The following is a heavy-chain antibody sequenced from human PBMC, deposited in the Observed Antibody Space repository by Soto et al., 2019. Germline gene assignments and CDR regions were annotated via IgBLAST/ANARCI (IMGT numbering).Heavy chain of an antibody. J-gene: IGHJ4*02. CDR3: ARVSGSGSGWSDEDY. V-gene: IGHV3-7*01. Sequence: GGSLRLSCGASGFIFSAYWMSWVRHVPGKGLQWVATITQDGSETYYMDSVKGRFAISRDNARKSLYLQMNSLRVEDTAFYYCARVSGSGSGWSDEDYWGQGALVTVSS. CDR1: GFIFSAYW. D-gene: IGHD6-19*01. CDR2: ITQDGSET.